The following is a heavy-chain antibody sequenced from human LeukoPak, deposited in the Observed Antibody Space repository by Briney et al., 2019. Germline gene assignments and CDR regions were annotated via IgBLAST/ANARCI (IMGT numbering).Heavy chain of an antibody. CDR2: ISYSGST. J-gene: IGHJ4*02. Sequence: PSETLSLTCNVSGGSISSYYWNWIRQPPGKGLEWIGYISYSGSTNYNPSLKSRVTISLDTSKNQFSLQLSSVTAADTAVYYCARGQYSGSWSYYFDYWGQGTLVTASS. V-gene: IGHV4-59*01. CDR1: GGSISSYY. D-gene: IGHD6-13*01. CDR3: ARGQYSGSWSYYFDY.